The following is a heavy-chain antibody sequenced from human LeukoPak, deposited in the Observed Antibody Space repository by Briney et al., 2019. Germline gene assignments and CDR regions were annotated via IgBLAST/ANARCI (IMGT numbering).Heavy chain of an antibody. V-gene: IGHV4-59*08. CDR1: GGSIGTYY. CDR2: IYVAGT. Sequence: PSETLSLTCTVSGGSIGTYYWSWIRQSPGKGLEWIGYIYVAGTRYNPYLQSRVTISVDRSRNQFFLKMSSVTAADTAVYYCARHIGGGIEDMDVWGKGTKVIVSS. CDR3: ARHIGGGIEDMDV. J-gene: IGHJ6*03. D-gene: IGHD3-16*02.